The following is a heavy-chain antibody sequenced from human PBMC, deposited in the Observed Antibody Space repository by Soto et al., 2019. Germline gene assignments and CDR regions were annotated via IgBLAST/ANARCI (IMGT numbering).Heavy chain of an antibody. J-gene: IGHJ6*02. CDR3: AKDSLVAYYYYGMDV. CDR1: GFTFSSYG. Sequence: PGGSLRLSCAVSGFTFSSYGMHWVRQAPGKGLEWVAVISYDGSNKYYADSVKGRFTISRDNSKNTLYLQMNSLRAEDTAVYYCAKDSLVAYYYYGMDVWGQGTTVTVSS. CDR2: ISYDGSNK. V-gene: IGHV3-30*18. D-gene: IGHD2-15*01.